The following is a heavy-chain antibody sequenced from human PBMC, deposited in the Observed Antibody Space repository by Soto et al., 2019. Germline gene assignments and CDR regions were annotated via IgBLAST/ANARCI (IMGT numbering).Heavy chain of an antibody. Sequence: QVQLVQSGAEMKKPGSSVKVSCQFSGGTCNTYAMNWVRQAPGQGPEWMGDISPMFGAANYAPKFQGRVTITADESTGTSYMQLSSLTSEDTALYFCAREVQVHTPAFVYWGQGTLVTVSS. V-gene: IGHV1-69*19. CDR3: AREVQVHTPAFVY. D-gene: IGHD3-10*01. CDR1: GGTCNTYA. CDR2: ISPMFGAA. J-gene: IGHJ4*02.